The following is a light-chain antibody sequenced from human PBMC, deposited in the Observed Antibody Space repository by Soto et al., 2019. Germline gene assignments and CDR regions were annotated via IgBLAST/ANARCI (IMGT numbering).Light chain of an antibody. V-gene: IGKV3-20*01. CDR1: QSVTTN. J-gene: IGKJ1*01. Sequence: SLATVSVSKGERATLSCRASQSVTTNMAWYQQKPGQAPRLLIYGASSRATGIPDRFSGSGSGTDFTLTISILEPEDFAVYYCQQYFSSETFCQVTIVDI. CDR3: QQYFSSET. CDR2: GAS.